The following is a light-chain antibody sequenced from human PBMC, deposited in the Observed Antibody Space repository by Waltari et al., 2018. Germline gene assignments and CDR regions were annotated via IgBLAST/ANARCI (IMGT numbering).Light chain of an antibody. J-gene: IGKJ1*01. CDR3: QQYNHYST. CDR2: KAS. Sequence: DIQMTQSPSTLSASVGDRVTITCRAGQNINSWLAWYQQKPGKAPKLLIYKASSLEGGVPSRFSGSGSGTEFTLTISSLQPDDFATYYCQQYNHYSTFGQGTKVEIK. CDR1: QNINSW. V-gene: IGKV1-5*03.